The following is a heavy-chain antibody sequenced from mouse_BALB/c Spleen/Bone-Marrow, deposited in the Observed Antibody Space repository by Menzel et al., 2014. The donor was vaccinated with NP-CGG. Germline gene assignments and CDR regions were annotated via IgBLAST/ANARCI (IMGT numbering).Heavy chain of an antibody. CDR1: GLSLTSYG. V-gene: IGHV2-9*02. J-gene: IGHJ3*01. Sequence: QVQLKESGPGLVAPSQSLSITCTVSGLSLTSYGVHWVRQPPGKGLEWLGVIWAGGSTNYNSALMSRLSISKDNSKSQVFLKMNSLQTDDTAMYYCAREATMITWFAYWGQGTLVTVSA. D-gene: IGHD2-4*01. CDR2: IWAGGST. CDR3: AREATMITWFAY.